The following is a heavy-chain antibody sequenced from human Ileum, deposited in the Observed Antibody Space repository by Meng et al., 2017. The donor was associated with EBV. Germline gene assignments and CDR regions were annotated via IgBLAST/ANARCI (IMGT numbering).Heavy chain of an antibody. V-gene: IGHV3-53*01. Sequence: LVECGACVFRHGGVRSLSVPPAGVTVTSYQMSWVRQAPWKGLEWVSTIYTGGDTFDAESVKDRLTISRDNSKNTLFLQMNRLTVEDTAVYYCARGPDWAKGGYWGLGTLVTVSS. CDR2: IYTGGDT. CDR1: GVTVTSYQ. J-gene: IGHJ4*02. CDR3: ARGPDWAKGGY. D-gene: IGHD3/OR15-3a*01.